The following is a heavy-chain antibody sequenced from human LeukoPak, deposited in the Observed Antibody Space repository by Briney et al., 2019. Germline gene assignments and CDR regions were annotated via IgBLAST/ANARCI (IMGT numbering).Heavy chain of an antibody. CDR2: IIPIFGTA. J-gene: IGHJ5*02. V-gene: IGHV1-69*05. Sequence: ASVKVSCKASGGTFSSYAISWVRQAPGQGLEWMGGIIPIFGTANYAQKFQGRVTITTDESMSTAYMELSSLRSEDTAVYYCASQEPETNWFDPWGQGTLVTVSS. CDR1: GGTFSSYA. CDR3: ASQEPETNWFDP. D-gene: IGHD1-14*01.